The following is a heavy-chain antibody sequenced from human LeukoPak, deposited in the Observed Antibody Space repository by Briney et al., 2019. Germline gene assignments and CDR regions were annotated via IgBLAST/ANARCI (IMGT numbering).Heavy chain of an antibody. V-gene: IGHV3-23*01. CDR2: ISSDTKNT. Sequence: GGSLRLSCAASGFIFTDYAMSWVRQAPGKGLEWVSTISSDTKNTHYADSVRGRFTISRDNSKNTLYLQMNSLRAEDTALYYCAKAAYILTGYYHFDYWGQGTLVTVSS. J-gene: IGHJ4*02. D-gene: IGHD3-9*01. CDR3: AKAAYILTGYYHFDY. CDR1: GFIFTDYA.